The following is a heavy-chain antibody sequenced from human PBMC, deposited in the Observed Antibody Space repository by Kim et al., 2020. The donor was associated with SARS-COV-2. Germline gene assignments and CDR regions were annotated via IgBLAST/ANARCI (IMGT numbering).Heavy chain of an antibody. CDR3: AKNPPYYYDSSGYYRYYYYYIDV. J-gene: IGHJ6*03. CDR2: ISGDGGST. Sequence: GGSPRLSCAASGFTFDDYAMHWVRQAPGKGLEWVSLISGDGGSTYYADSVKGRFTISRDNSKNSLYLQMNSLRTEDTALYYCAKNPPYYYDSSGYYRYYYYYIDVWGKGTTVPVSS. D-gene: IGHD3-22*01. CDR1: GFTFDDYA. V-gene: IGHV3-43*02.